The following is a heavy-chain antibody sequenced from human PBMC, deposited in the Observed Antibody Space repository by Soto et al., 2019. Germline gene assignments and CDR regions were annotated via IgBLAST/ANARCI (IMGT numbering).Heavy chain of an antibody. CDR3: ARDGVAAAGNWYFDL. CDR1: GFTFSSYG. V-gene: IGHV3-33*01. D-gene: IGHD6-13*01. CDR2: IWYDGSNK. J-gene: IGHJ2*01. Sequence: QVQLVEPGGGVVQPGRSLRLSCAASGFTFSSYGMHWVRQAPGKGLEWVAVIWYDGSNKYYADSVKGRFTISRDNSKNTLYLQMNSLRAEDTAVYYYARDGVAAAGNWYFDLWGRGTLVTVSS.